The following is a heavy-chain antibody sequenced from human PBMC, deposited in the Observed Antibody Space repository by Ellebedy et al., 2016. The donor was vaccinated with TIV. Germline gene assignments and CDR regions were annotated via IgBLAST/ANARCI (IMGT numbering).Heavy chain of an antibody. CDR1: GFNFNNYG. Sequence: PGGSLRLSCAASGFNFNNYGMHWVRQAPGKGLEWVAVISNDGDNHYYADSVKGRVTISRDNSRNTLFLQMNSLRDEDTALYYCAKDVGRSGWYGHFDYWGQGTLVTVSS. CDR2: ISNDGDNH. D-gene: IGHD6-19*01. CDR3: AKDVGRSGWYGHFDY. J-gene: IGHJ4*02. V-gene: IGHV3-30*18.